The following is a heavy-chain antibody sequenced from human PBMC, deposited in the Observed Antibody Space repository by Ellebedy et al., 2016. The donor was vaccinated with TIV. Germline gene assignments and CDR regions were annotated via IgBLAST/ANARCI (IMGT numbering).Heavy chain of an antibody. CDR1: GFTFSTYP. Sequence: GESLKISCAASGFTFSTYPMNWVRQAPGKGLEWVSIISANGGTTYYADSVKGRFTISRDTPKNTLYLQMNSLKVEDTAVYYCARDGSDYYDSGVPLLGVFDYWGQGTLVTVSS. CDR2: ISANGGTT. D-gene: IGHD3-22*01. J-gene: IGHJ4*02. V-gene: IGHV3-23*01. CDR3: ARDGSDYYDSGVPLLGVFDY.